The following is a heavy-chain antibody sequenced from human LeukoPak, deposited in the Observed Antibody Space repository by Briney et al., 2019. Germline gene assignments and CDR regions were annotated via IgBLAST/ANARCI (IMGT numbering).Heavy chain of an antibody. CDR1: GGSISSGSYY. J-gene: IGHJ4*02. V-gene: IGHV4-61*02. CDR2: IYTSRST. CDR3: ARSASLLRGYSYDTASFDY. Sequence: PSETLSLTCSVSGGSISSGSYYWSWIRQPAGKGLEWIGRIYTSRSTNYNPSLKSRVTISVDTSKNQFSLKLSSVTAADTAVCYCARSASLLRGYSYDTASFDYWGQGTLVTVSS. D-gene: IGHD5-18*01.